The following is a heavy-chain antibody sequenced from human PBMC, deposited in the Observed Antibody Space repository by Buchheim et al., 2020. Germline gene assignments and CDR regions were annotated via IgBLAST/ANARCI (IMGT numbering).Heavy chain of an antibody. V-gene: IGHV3-21*06. J-gene: IGHJ4*02. D-gene: IGHD3-10*01. CDR3: ATDLRSTLFQGAAWGTY. CDR1: GFTVSSCT. Sequence: EVYVVESGGGLVRPGGSLRLSCAASGFTVSSCTMNWVRQAPGMGLEWVSSISSDETYIFYADSGKGRFTISRDNGKNSVYLEMTNLTPEDTAIYYCATDLRSTLFQGAAWGTYWGQGT. CDR2: ISSDETYI.